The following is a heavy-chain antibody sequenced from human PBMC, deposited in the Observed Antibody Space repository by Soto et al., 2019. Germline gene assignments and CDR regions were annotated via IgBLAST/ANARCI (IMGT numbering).Heavy chain of an antibody. J-gene: IGHJ3*02. CDR1: VFTFSTYA. CDR2: IGGGETDT. CDR3: AKDRMSYNSVWDPFDI. D-gene: IGHD3-10*01. Sequence: GGSLVLACVAPVFTFSTYAMSWVRQAPGKGLEWVSGIGGGETDTHYAESVKGRFTISRDNSKSTLFLQMSSLGAEDTAVYYCAKDRMSYNSVWDPFDIWGQGTMVTVS. V-gene: IGHV3-23*01.